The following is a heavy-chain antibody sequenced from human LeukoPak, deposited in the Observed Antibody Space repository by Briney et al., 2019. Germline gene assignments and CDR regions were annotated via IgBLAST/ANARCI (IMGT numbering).Heavy chain of an antibody. CDR3: ASFIVVVPAATDDY. CDR1: GFTFSSYA. Sequence: PGGSLRLSCAASGFTFSSYAMSWVRQAPGKGLEWVSAISGSGGSTYYADSVKGRFTISRDNSKNTLYLQMNSLRAEDTAVYYCASFIVVVPAATDDYWGQGTLVTVSS. CDR2: ISGSGGST. V-gene: IGHV3-23*01. J-gene: IGHJ4*02. D-gene: IGHD2-2*01.